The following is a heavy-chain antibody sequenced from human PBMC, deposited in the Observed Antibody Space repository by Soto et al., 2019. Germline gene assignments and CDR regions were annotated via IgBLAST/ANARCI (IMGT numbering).Heavy chain of an antibody. CDR1: GFTFSSYE. CDR3: ARDPRKYYYDSSGYYYFDY. V-gene: IGHV3-48*03. Sequence: GGSLRLSXAASGFTFSSYEMNWVRQAPGKGLEWVSYISSSGSTIYYADSVKGRFTISRDNAKNSLYLQMNSLRAEDTAVYYCARDPRKYYYDSSGYYYFDYWGQGTLVTVSS. D-gene: IGHD3-22*01. J-gene: IGHJ4*02. CDR2: ISSSGSTI.